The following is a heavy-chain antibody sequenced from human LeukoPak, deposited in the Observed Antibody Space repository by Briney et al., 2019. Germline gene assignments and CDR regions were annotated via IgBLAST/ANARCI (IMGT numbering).Heavy chain of an antibody. CDR2: ISGSGGGT. Sequence: GGSLRLSCAVSGITLSNYGMSWVRQAPGKGLEWVVGISGSGGGTNYADSVKGRFTISRDNPKNTLYLQMNSLRAEDTAVYYCAKDRTYYGSGSCFTYFDYWGQGTLVTVSS. CDR3: AKDRTYYGSGSCFTYFDY. CDR1: GITLSNYG. J-gene: IGHJ4*02. D-gene: IGHD3-10*01. V-gene: IGHV3-23*01.